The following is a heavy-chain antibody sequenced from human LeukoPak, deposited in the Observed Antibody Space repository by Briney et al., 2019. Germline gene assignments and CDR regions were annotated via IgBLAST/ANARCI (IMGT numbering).Heavy chain of an antibody. J-gene: IGHJ4*02. Sequence: GRSLRLSCAASGFTFSSYAMHWVRQAPGKGLEWVAVISYDGSNKYYADSVKGRFTISRDNSKNTLYLQMNSLRAEDTAVYYCARDLRAAGYFDYWGQGTLVTVSS. D-gene: IGHD6-25*01. CDR2: ISYDGSNK. CDR1: GFTFSSYA. CDR3: ARDLRAAGYFDY. V-gene: IGHV3-30*04.